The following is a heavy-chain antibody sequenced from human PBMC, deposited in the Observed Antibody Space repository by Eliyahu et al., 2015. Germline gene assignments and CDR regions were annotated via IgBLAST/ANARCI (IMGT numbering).Heavy chain of an antibody. CDR1: XGSLYSXTYY. CDR2: IFYGGTT. V-gene: IGHV4-39*01. J-gene: IGHJ4*02. D-gene: IGHD3-22*01. CDR3: ARLSTYSGYPTYLDY. Sequence: QLHLQESGPGLVKPSETLSLTCXVPXGSLYSXTYYWGWIRQPPGEGLEFIGNIFYGGTTYYNPSLKSRVTISVDTSKNQFSLKINSVAAADTAVYYCARLSTYSGYPTYLDYWGQGTLVTVSS.